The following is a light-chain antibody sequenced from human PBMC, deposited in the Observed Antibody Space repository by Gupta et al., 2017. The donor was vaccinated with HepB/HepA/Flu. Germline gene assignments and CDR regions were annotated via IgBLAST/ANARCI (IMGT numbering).Light chain of an antibody. CDR3: GTWDNSRKAVV. Sequence: QSVVTQPPSASGTPGQRATISCSGSNSNVGSHNVKWFQQLPGRAPKRLIDNTNQRPSGVPDRLAGSKSGTSASRDIRGLQSEDEAEDVGGTWDNSRKAVVLGTGTKVTVL. CDR1: NSNVGSHN. V-gene: IGLV1-44*01. CDR2: NTN. J-gene: IGLJ1*01.